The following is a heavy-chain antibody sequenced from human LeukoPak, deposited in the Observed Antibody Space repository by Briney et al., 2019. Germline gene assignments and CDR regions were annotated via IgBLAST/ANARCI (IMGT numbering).Heavy chain of an antibody. CDR3: ARVKRWKAADQYYFDY. J-gene: IGHJ4*02. CDR2: INSDGSST. Sequence: GGSLRLSCAASGFTISSYWMHWVRQAPGKGLVWVSRINSDGSSTSYADSVKGRFTISRDNAKNTLYLQMNSLRAEDTAVYYCARVKRWKAADQYYFDYWGQGTLVTVSS. D-gene: IGHD5-24*01. V-gene: IGHV3-74*01. CDR1: GFTISSYW.